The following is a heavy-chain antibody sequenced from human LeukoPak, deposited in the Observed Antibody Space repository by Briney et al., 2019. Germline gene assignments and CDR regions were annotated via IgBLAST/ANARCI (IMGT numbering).Heavy chain of an antibody. V-gene: IGHV3-23*01. D-gene: IGHD6-13*01. CDR2: IGSGSAGT. Sequence: PGGSLRLSCAGSGFTFAAYAMSVVRQAPGKGLEWVSAIGSGSAGTHYADSVKGRFTIYRADSKNTLYLQMNSLRVEDTAVYYCARPRLPVAGTRWFDPWGQGTLVTVSS. CDR3: ARPRLPVAGTRWFDP. J-gene: IGHJ5*02. CDR1: GFTFAAYA.